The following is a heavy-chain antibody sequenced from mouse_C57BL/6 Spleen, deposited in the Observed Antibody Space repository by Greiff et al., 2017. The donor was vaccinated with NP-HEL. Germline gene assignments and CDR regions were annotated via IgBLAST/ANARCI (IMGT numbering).Heavy chain of an antibody. D-gene: IGHD1-1*01. V-gene: IGHV1-82*01. CDR1: GYAFSSSW. CDR3: ARDYYGSSYDFDV. J-gene: IGHJ1*03. Sequence: VQLQQSGPELVKPGASVKISCKASGYAFSSSWMNWVKQRPGKGLEWIGRIYPGDGDTNYNGKFKGKATLTADKSSSTAYMQLSSLTSEDSAVYFCARDYYGSSYDFDVWGTGTTVTVSS. CDR2: IYPGDGDT.